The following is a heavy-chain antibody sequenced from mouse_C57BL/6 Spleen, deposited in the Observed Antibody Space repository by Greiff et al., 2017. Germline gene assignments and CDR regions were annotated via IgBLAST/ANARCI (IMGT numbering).Heavy chain of an antibody. CDR2: IWGGGST. D-gene: IGHD4-1*01. Sequence: VMLVESGPGLVAPSQSLSITCTVSGFSLTSYGVDWVRQPPGKGLEWLGVIWGGGSTNYNSALMSRLSISKDNSKSQVFLKMNSLQTDDTAMYYGAKRRGNWGDYYAMDYWGQGTSVTVSS. CDR1: GFSLTSYG. J-gene: IGHJ4*01. CDR3: AKRRGNWGDYYAMDY. V-gene: IGHV2-9*01.